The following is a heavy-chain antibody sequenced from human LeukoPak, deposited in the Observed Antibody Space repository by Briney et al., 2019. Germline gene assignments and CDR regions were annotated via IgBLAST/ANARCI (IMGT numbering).Heavy chain of an antibody. Sequence: PSETLSLTCTVSGYSISSGYYWGWIRQPPGKGLEWIGSIYHSGSTYYNPSLKSRVTISVDTSKNQFSLKLSSVTAADTAVYYCARGFSRVGVVSFDYWGQGTLVTVSS. J-gene: IGHJ4*02. V-gene: IGHV4-38-2*02. CDR3: ARGFSRVGVVSFDY. CDR1: GYSISSGYY. D-gene: IGHD3-3*01. CDR2: IYHSGST.